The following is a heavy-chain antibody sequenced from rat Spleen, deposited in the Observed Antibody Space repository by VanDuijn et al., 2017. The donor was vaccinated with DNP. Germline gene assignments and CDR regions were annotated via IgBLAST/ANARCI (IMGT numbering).Heavy chain of an antibody. Sequence: EVQLQESGPGLVKPSQSLSLTCSVTGYSITSDYWGWIRKFPGNKMEWIGHISYSGTTGSNPSLKSRITITRDTPKNQFFLQLNSVTTEDTATYYCARWAGGYENYFDYWGQGVMVTVSS. J-gene: IGHJ2*01. CDR2: ISYSGTT. V-gene: IGHV3-1*01. D-gene: IGHD1-11*01. CDR1: GYSITSDY. CDR3: ARWAGGYENYFDY.